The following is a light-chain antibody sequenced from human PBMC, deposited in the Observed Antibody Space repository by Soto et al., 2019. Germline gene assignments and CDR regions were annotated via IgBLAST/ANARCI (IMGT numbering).Light chain of an antibody. CDR3: SSYTSTNTPYV. CDR1: SSDIGAYYL. J-gene: IGLJ1*01. V-gene: IGLV2-14*01. CDR2: EVT. Sequence: QSVLTQPVSVAGSPGQSITIPCTGSSSDIGAYYLVSWYQHRPGKAPKLILYEVTTCPSGISSRFSGSKSGNTASLTISGLQADDEAYYYCSSYTSTNTPYVFGTGTKVTVL.